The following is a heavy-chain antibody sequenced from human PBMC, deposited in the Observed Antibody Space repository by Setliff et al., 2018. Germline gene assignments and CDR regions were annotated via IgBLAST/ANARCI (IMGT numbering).Heavy chain of an antibody. CDR2: ISAYDGNT. V-gene: IGHV1-18*01. J-gene: IGHJ6*03. CDR3: ARVRDCSGGICHRGFHHYMDV. Sequence: ASVKVSCKASAYSFTNYGITWVRQAPGQGLEWMGWISAYDGNTRFAQNIQGRVTLTTDTPTSTAYMELRRLRSDDTAVYYCARVRDCSGGICHRGFHHYMDVWGKGTTVTVSS. D-gene: IGHD2-15*01. CDR1: AYSFTNYG.